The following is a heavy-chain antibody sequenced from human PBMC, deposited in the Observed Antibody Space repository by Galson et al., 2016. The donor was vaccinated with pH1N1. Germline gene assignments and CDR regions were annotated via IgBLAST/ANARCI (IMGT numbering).Heavy chain of an antibody. CDR3: ISDRGRLRDD. CDR2: IEPSNGGT. D-gene: IGHD3-10*01. V-gene: IGHV1-46*01. Sequence: SVKVSCKASGYAFTREYINWVRQAPGQGLEWMGVIEPSNGGTTYSQKFQGLVTMTRDTSTNTVYMEVRGLKSEDTAVYSCISDRGRLRDDWGQGTLVTVAS. CDR1: GYAFTREY. J-gene: IGHJ4*02.